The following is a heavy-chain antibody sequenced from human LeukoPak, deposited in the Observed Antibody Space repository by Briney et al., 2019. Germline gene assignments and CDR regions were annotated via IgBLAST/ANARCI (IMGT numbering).Heavy chain of an antibody. Sequence: PGGSLRLSCAASGFTFSSHGMNWVRQAPGKGLEWVSYISSSGSTIYYADSVKGRFTISRDNAKNSLYLQMNSLRAEDTAVYYCARDEGDTVTTYRFDLWGRGTLVTVSS. CDR2: ISSSGSTI. D-gene: IGHD4-17*01. J-gene: IGHJ2*01. CDR1: GFTFSSHG. V-gene: IGHV3-48*04. CDR3: ARDEGDTVTTYRFDL.